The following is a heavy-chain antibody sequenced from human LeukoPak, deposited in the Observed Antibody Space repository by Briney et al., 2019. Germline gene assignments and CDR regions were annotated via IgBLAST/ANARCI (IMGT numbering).Heavy chain of an antibody. Sequence: PSETLSLTCTVSGGSISSYYWSWIRQPPGKGLEWIGYISYSGRTNYNPSLKSRVTISVDTSKNQFSLRLSSVTAADTAVYYCARGYRGFDYWGQGTLVTVSS. D-gene: IGHD1-1*01. V-gene: IGHV4-59*01. J-gene: IGHJ4*02. CDR3: ARGYRGFDY. CDR2: ISYSGRT. CDR1: GGSISSYY.